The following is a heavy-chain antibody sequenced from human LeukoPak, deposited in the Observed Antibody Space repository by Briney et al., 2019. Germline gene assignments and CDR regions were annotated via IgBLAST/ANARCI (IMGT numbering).Heavy chain of an antibody. Sequence: ASVKVSCKASGYTFTSYDINWVRQAPGERLEWMGWINTGKGNTKYSQKFQDRVTITMDTSASTAYMELSSLRSEDTAVYYCARDHVVGLAPFDPWGQGTLVTVSS. CDR3: ARDHVVGLAPFDP. CDR1: GYTFTSYD. CDR2: INTGKGNT. J-gene: IGHJ5*02. V-gene: IGHV1-3*04. D-gene: IGHD2-15*01.